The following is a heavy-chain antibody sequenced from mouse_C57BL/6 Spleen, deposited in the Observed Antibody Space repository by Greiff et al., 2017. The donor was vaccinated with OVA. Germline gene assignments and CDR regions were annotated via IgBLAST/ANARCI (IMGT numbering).Heavy chain of an antibody. CDR2: ISSGSSTI. J-gene: IGHJ2*01. V-gene: IGHV5-17*01. D-gene: IGHD2-4*01. CDR3: ARDLDDYYFDY. CDR1: GFTFSDYG. Sequence: EVKVVESGGGLVKPGGSLKLSCAASGFTFSDYGMHWVRQAPEKGLEWVAYISSGSSTIYYADTVKGRFTISRDNAKNTLFLQMTSLRSEDTAMYYCARDLDDYYFDYWGQGTTLTVSS.